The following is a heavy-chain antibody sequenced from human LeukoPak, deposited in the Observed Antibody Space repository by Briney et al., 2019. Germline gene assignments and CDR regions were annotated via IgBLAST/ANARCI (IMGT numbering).Heavy chain of an antibody. Sequence: ASVKVSCKASGYIFTDNYMHWVRQTPGQGLEWIAWVNPKTGATAYAQRFQGRITVTSDTSINTAYMDLSSLTSDDTAVFYCARDLTANIDSSYWGQGTLVTVSS. CDR2: VNPKTGAT. V-gene: IGHV1-2*02. J-gene: IGHJ4*02. CDR1: GYIFTDNY. CDR3: ARDLTANIDSSY. D-gene: IGHD4-11*01.